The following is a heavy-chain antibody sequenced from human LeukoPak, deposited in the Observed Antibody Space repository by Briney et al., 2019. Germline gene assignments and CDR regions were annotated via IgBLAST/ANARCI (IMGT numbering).Heavy chain of an antibody. CDR3: ARDMVMDYYDSSGSDY. V-gene: IGHV1-18*01. J-gene: IGHJ4*02. CDR2: ISAYNGNT. D-gene: IGHD3-22*01. CDR1: GYTFTSYG. Sequence: ASVKVSCKASGYTFTSYGFSWVRQAPGQGLEWMGWISAYNGNTNYAQKLQGRVTMTTDTSTSTAYMELRSLRSDDTAVYYCARDMVMDYYDSSGSDYWGQGTLVTVSS.